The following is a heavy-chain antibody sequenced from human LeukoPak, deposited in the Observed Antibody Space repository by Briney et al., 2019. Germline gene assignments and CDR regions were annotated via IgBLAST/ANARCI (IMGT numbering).Heavy chain of an antibody. CDR1: GYTFTIYG. J-gene: IGHJ4*02. CDR2: ISAYNGNT. CDR3: GYGGNSVDY. V-gene: IGHV1-18*03. Sequence: ASVKVTFKASGYTFTIYGIRWVRQAPGQGLEWMGWISAYNGNTNYAQKLQGRVTMTTDTSTSTAYMELRSLRSDDMAVYYCGYGGNSVDYWGQGTLVTVSS. D-gene: IGHD4-23*01.